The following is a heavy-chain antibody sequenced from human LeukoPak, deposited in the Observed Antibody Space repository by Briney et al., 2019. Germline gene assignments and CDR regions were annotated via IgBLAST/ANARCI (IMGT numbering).Heavy chain of an antibody. CDR2: IYSGGST. J-gene: IGHJ1*01. CDR3: AKALDDFWSGYEYFQH. V-gene: IGHV3-53*01. D-gene: IGHD3-3*01. Sequence: PGGSLRLSCAASGFTVSSNYMSWVRQAPGKGLEWVSVIYSGGSTYYADSVKGRFTISRDNSKNTLYLQMNSLRAEDTAVYYCAKALDDFWSGYEYFQHWGQGTLVTVSS. CDR1: GFTVSSNY.